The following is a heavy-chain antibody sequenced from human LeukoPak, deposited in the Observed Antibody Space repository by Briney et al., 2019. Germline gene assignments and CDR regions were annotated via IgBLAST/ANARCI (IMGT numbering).Heavy chain of an antibody. J-gene: IGHJ4*02. V-gene: IGHV3-49*02. D-gene: IGHD6-13*01. Sequence: YAASVKGRFTISRDDSKSIAYLQMNSLKTEDTAVFYCSREREVAAAAGFDYWGQGALVTVSS. CDR3: SREREVAAAAGFDY.